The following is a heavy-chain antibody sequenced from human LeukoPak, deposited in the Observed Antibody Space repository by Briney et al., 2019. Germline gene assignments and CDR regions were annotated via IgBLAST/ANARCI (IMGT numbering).Heavy chain of an antibody. Sequence: PGGSLRLCCAASGFTFSSYGMHWVRQAPGKGLEWVAFIRYDGSNKYYADSVKGRFTISRDNSKNTLYLQMNSLRAEDTAVYYCAKEMYYDFWSGYFGGVDYWGQGTLVTVSS. V-gene: IGHV3-30*02. CDR2: IRYDGSNK. D-gene: IGHD3-3*01. CDR3: AKEMYYDFWSGYFGGVDY. CDR1: GFTFSSYG. J-gene: IGHJ4*02.